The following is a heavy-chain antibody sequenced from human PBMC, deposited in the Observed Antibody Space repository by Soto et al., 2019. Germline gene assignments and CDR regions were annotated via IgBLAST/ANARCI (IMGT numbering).Heavy chain of an antibody. Sequence: GGSLRLSCAASGFTFGSYAMSWVRQAPGKGLEWVSAISGSGGSTYYADSVKGRFTISRDNSKNTLYLQMNSLRAEDTAVYYCAKDQDIVVVPAAPPDYWGQGTLVTGSS. D-gene: IGHD2-2*01. CDR3: AKDQDIVVVPAAPPDY. V-gene: IGHV3-23*01. CDR1: GFTFGSYA. J-gene: IGHJ4*02. CDR2: ISGSGGST.